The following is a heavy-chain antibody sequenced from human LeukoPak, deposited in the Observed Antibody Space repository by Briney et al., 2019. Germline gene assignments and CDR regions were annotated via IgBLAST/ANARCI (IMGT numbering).Heavy chain of an antibody. Sequence: GGSLRLSCAASGFTFDDYTMHWVRQAPGKGLEWVSLISWDGGSTYYADSVKGRFTISRDNSKNSLYLQMNSLRTEDTALYYRAKPYYDSSGGAFDIWGQGTMVSVSS. J-gene: IGHJ3*02. CDR1: GFTFDDYT. D-gene: IGHD3-22*01. V-gene: IGHV3-43*01. CDR3: AKPYYDSSGGAFDI. CDR2: ISWDGGST.